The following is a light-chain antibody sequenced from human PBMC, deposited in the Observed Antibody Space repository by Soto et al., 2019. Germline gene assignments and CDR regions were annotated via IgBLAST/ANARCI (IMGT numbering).Light chain of an antibody. Sequence: IQMTQSPSSLSASVGDRVTITCRASQSISSWLAWYQQKPGKAPKLLIYDASSLESGVPSRFSGSGSRTEFTLTISSLQPDDFAAYYCQQYNTWTFGQGTKVDIK. CDR1: QSISSW. CDR2: DAS. CDR3: QQYNTWT. V-gene: IGKV1-5*01. J-gene: IGKJ1*01.